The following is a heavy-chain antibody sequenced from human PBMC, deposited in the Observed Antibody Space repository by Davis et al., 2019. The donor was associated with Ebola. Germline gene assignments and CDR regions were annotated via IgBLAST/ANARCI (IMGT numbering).Heavy chain of an antibody. CDR2: IRYDGGNK. CDR1: GFTFSSYG. D-gene: IGHD6-25*01. J-gene: IGHJ5*02. Sequence: PGGSLRLSCAASGFTFSSYGMHWVRQAPGKGLEWVAFIRYDGGNKYYADSVKGRFTISRDNSKNTLYLQMNSLRVEDTAVYYCAKDSGWQMSPWGQGTLVTVSS. CDR3: AKDSGWQMSP. V-gene: IGHV3-30*02.